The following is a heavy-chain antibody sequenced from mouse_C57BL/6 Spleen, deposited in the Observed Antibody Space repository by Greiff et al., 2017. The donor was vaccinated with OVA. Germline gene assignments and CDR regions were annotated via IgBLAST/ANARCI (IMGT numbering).Heavy chain of an antibody. CDR3: ARGYYGSIWYFDV. CDR1: GYSITSGYY. V-gene: IGHV3-6*01. CDR2: ISYDGSN. D-gene: IGHD1-1*01. Sequence: EVQLQQSGPGLVKPSQSLSLTCSVTGYSITSGYYWNWIRQFPGNKLEWMGYISYDGSNNYNPSLKNRISITRDTSKNQFFLKLNSVTTEDTATYYCARGYYGSIWYFDVWGTGTTVTVSS. J-gene: IGHJ1*03.